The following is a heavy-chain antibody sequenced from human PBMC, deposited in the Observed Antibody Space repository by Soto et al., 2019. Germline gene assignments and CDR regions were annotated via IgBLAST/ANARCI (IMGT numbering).Heavy chain of an antibody. CDR1: GYTFTSYG. CDR3: ARDFYPSLQQLTPSYIDY. D-gene: IGHD6-13*01. J-gene: IGHJ4*02. V-gene: IGHV1-18*01. Sequence: ASVKVSCKASGYTFTSYGISWVRQAPGQGLEWMGWISAYNGNTNYAQKLQGRVTMTTDTSTSTAYMELRSLRSDDTAVYYCARDFYPSLQQLTPSYIDYWGQATLVTAS. CDR2: ISAYNGNT.